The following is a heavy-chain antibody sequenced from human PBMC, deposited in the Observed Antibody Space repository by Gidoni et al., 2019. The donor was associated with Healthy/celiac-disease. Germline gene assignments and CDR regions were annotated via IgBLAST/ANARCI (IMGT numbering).Heavy chain of an antibody. J-gene: IGHJ6*02. CDR3: AREYRVYYGMDV. CDR1: GFTFSSYG. Sequence: QVQLVESGGGVVQPGRSLRLSCAASGFTFSSYGMHWVRQAPGKGLEWVAVIWYDGSNKYYADSVKGRFTISRDNSKNTLYLQMNSLRAEDTAVYYCAREYRVYYGMDVWGQGTTVTVSS. D-gene: IGHD1-26*01. V-gene: IGHV3-33*01. CDR2: IWYDGSNK.